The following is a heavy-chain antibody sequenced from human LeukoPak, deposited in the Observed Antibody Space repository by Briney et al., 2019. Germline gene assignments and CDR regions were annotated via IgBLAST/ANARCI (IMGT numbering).Heavy chain of an antibody. V-gene: IGHV3-48*03. J-gene: IGHJ6*02. CDR3: ARFFMDIVVVVAAMGYYGMDV. CDR1: GFTFSSYA. D-gene: IGHD2-15*01. Sequence: PGRSLRLSCAASGFTFSSYAMNWVRQAPGKELEWVSYISSSGSTIYYADAVKGRFTISRDNSKNSLSLQMNSLRTEDTAVYYCARFFMDIVVVVAAMGYYGMDVWGQGTTVTVSS. CDR2: ISSSGSTI.